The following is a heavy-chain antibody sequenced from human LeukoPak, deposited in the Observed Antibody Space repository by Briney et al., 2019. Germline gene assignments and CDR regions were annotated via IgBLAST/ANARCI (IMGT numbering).Heavy chain of an antibody. CDR1: GFTFSNYW. D-gene: IGHD2-15*01. CDR3: ARGIVVVVGASDHFDY. Sequence: GGSLRLSCAASGFTFSNYWMTWVRQAPGKGLERVGTISPDGSDKYYVDSVKGRFTISRDNAKTSLYLQINSLRADDTALYFCARGIVVVVGASDHFDYWGQGTLITVSS. CDR2: ISPDGSDK. V-gene: IGHV3-7*01. J-gene: IGHJ4*02.